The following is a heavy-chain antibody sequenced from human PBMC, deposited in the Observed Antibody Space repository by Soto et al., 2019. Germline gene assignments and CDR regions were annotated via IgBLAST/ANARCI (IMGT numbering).Heavy chain of an antibody. D-gene: IGHD1-26*01. V-gene: IGHV3-21*01. J-gene: IGHJ6*02. CDR1: GFTFSSYS. CDR3: PRVWSGSYYGEHYYYYGMDV. Sequence: GGSLRLSCAASGFTFSSYSMNWVRQAPGKXLEWVSSISSSSSYIYYADSVKGRFTISRDNAKNSLYLQMNSLRAEDTAVYYCPRVWSGSYYGEHYYYYGMDVWGQGTTVTVSS. CDR2: ISSSSSYI.